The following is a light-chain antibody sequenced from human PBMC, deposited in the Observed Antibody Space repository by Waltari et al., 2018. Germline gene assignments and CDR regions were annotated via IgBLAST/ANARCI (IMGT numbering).Light chain of an antibody. Sequence: TQPPSVSVSPGQTASITCSGDKLANKNVCWYQQKPGQSPVLVIYQNNKRPSGIPERFSASNSGSTATLTMSGVQSTDEADYYCQALDRRTVEVVFGGGTRLAVL. CDR3: QALDRRTVEVV. CDR1: KLANKN. J-gene: IGLJ2*01. V-gene: IGLV3-1*01. CDR2: QNN.